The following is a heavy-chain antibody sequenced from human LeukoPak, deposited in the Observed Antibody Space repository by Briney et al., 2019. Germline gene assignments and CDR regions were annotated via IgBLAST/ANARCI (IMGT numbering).Heavy chain of an antibody. CDR1: AYTLTGYY. Sequence: GASVKVSCKASAYTLTGYYMHWVRQAPGEGLEWMGCINPNSGGTNYAQKFQGRVTMTRDTSISTAYMELSRLRSDDTAVYYCARPEQVGATSNWFDPWGQGTLVTVSS. CDR2: INPNSGGT. CDR3: ARPEQVGATSNWFDP. J-gene: IGHJ5*02. V-gene: IGHV1-2*02. D-gene: IGHD1-26*01.